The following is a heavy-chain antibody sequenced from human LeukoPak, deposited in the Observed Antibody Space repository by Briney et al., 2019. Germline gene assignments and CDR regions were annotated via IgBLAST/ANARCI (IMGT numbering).Heavy chain of an antibody. CDR2: ISGSSSYI. CDR3: ARVEVAMGYFDY. J-gene: IGHJ4*02. D-gene: IGHD5-12*01. Sequence: PGGSLRLSCAASGFTFSSYSMNWVRQAPGKGLEWVSSISGSSSYIYYADSVKGRFTISRDNAKNSLYLQMNSLRAEDTAVYYCARVEVAMGYFDYWGQGTLVTVSS. CDR1: GFTFSSYS. V-gene: IGHV3-21*01.